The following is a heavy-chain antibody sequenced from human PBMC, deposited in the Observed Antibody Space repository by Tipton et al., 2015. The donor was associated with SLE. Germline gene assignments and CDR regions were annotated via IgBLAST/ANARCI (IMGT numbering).Heavy chain of an antibody. J-gene: IGHJ3*02. CDR2: ISSSSSTI. Sequence: SLRLSCAASGFTFSSYSMNWVRQAPGKGLEWVSYISSSSSTIYYADSVKGRFTISRDNAKNSLYLQMNSLRAEDTAVYYCARGYGDYEGDAFDIWGQGTMVTVSS. D-gene: IGHD4-17*01. V-gene: IGHV3-48*01. CDR3: ARGYGDYEGDAFDI. CDR1: GFTFSSYS.